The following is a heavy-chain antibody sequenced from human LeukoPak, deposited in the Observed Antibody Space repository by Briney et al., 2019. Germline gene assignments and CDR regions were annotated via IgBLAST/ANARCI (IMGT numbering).Heavy chain of an antibody. J-gene: IGHJ6*01. V-gene: IGHV4-38-2*01. CDR2: IYHSGST. CDR1: GYSISSGYY. CDR3: ARNKALGDYGLDV. Sequence: SETLSLTCAVSGYSISSGYYWGWIRQPPGKGLEWIGSIYHSGSTYYNPSLKSRVTISVDKSKNQFSLKLSSVAAADTAVYYCARNKALGDYGLDVWGKGTTVTVSS.